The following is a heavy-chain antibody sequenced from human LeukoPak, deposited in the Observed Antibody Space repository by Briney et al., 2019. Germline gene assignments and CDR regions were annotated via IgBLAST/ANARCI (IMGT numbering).Heavy chain of an antibody. CDR2: VYYNGRT. J-gene: IGHJ3*02. CDR1: GGSSSISSYY. Sequence: PSETLSLTCTVSGGSSSISSYYWGWIRQAPGKGLEWIGSVYYNGRTYYTPSLESRVTMSVDTSKNHFSLKLTSVTAADTAVYFCARGPYGSSGTPDAFDTWGQGTMVTVSS. V-gene: IGHV4-39*07. D-gene: IGHD3-10*01. CDR3: ARGPYGSSGTPDAFDT.